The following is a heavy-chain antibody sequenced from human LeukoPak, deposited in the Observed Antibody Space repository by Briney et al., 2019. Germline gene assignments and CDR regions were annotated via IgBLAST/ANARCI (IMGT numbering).Heavy chain of an antibody. D-gene: IGHD3-10*01. J-gene: IGHJ4*02. Sequence: PGGSLRLSCAASGFTFSGHGMNWVRQAPGKGLEWVSGITGSGATTYYADSVKGRLTISRDNSKNTLYLQMNSLRAEDTALYHCARESYYGSGSYSYYFDYWGQGTLVTVSS. CDR3: ARESYYGSGSYSYYFDY. CDR1: GFTFSGHG. CDR2: ITGSGATT. V-gene: IGHV3-23*01.